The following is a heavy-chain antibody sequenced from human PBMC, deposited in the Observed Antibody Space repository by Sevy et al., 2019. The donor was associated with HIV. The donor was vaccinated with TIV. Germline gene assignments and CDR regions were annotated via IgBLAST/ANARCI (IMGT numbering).Heavy chain of an antibody. Sequence: SETLSLTCTVSGGSVSSGSYYWSWIRQPPGKGLEWIGYIYYSGSTNYNPSLKSRVTISVDTSKNQFSLKLSSVNAADTAVYYCARGGAAAGNYYYGMDVWGQGTTVTVSS. CDR2: IYYSGST. CDR1: GGSVSSGSYY. CDR3: ARGGAAAGNYYYGMDV. J-gene: IGHJ6*02. D-gene: IGHD6-13*01. V-gene: IGHV4-61*01.